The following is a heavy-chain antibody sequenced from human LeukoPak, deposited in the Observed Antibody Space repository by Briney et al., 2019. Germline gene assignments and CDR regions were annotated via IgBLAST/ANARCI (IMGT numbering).Heavy chain of an antibody. CDR2: ISSSSSYI. D-gene: IGHD2-2*01. J-gene: IGHJ6*03. Sequence: PGRSLRLSCAASGFTFSSYAMHWVRQAPGKGLEWVSSISSSSSYIYYADSVKGRFTISRDNAKNSLYLQMNSLRAEDTAVYYCARSRPYCSSTSCLEPYYYYMDVWGKGTTVTVSS. V-gene: IGHV3-21*01. CDR1: GFTFSSYA. CDR3: ARSRPYCSSTSCLEPYYYYMDV.